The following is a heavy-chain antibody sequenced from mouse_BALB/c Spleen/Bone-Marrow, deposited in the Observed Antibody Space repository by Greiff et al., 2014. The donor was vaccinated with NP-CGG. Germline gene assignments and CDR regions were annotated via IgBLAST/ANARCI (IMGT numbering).Heavy chain of an antibody. V-gene: IGHV3-1*02. J-gene: IGHJ4*01. CDR1: GYSITSGYS. D-gene: IGHD1-1*02. CDR3: TRRGLYYGYAMDY. CDR2: IHYSGST. Sequence: VQLQQSGPDLAKPSQSLSLTCTVTGYSITSGYSWHWIRQFPGNKLEWMGYIHYSGSTNHNPSLKSRISITRDTSKNQFFLQLNSVTTEDTATYYCTRRGLYYGYAMDYWGQGTSVTVSS.